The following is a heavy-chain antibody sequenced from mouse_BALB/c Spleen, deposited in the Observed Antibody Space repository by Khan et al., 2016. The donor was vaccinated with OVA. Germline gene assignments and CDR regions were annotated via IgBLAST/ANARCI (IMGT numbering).Heavy chain of an antibody. CDR1: GDSITSGY. J-gene: IGHJ3*01. CDR3: ARSTYMYAFAY. V-gene: IGHV3-8*02. Sequence: EVQLQESGPSLVKPSQTLSLTCSVTGDSITSGYWSWIRKFPGNKLEYMGYMIYTGYTDYNPSLKSRIAITRNTSKNQSYLQLNSVTAEAPATYYCARSTYMYAFAYWGQGTLVTVSA. D-gene: IGHD2-14*01. CDR2: MIYTGYT.